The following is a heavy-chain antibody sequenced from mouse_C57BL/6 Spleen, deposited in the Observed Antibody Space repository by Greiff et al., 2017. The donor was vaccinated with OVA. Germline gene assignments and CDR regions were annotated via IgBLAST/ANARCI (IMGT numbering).Heavy chain of an antibody. Sequence: QVQLQQPGAELVKPGASVKMSCKASGYTFTSYWITWVKQRPGQGLEWIGDIYPGSGSTNYNEKFKGKATLTVDTSSSTAYMQLSSLTSEDSAVYYCAREDYYGSLYDFDYWGQGTTLTVSS. CDR2: IYPGSGST. J-gene: IGHJ2*01. CDR1: GYTFTSYW. CDR3: AREDYYGSLYDFDY. D-gene: IGHD1-1*01. V-gene: IGHV1-55*01.